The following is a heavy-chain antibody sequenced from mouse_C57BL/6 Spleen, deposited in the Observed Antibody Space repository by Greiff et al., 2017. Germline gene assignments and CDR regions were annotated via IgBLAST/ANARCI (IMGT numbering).Heavy chain of an antibody. CDR2: IDPSDSDT. J-gene: IGHJ4*01. CDR3: ARYYDYADAMDY. CDR1: GYTFTSYW. D-gene: IGHD2-4*01. V-gene: IGHV1-52*01. Sequence: QVQLQQPGAELVRPGSSVKLSCKASGYTFTSYWMHWVKQRPIQGLEWIGNIDPSDSDTHYNQKFKDKATLTVDKSSSTAYMQLSSLTSEESAVYYGARYYDYADAMDYWGQGTSVTVSS.